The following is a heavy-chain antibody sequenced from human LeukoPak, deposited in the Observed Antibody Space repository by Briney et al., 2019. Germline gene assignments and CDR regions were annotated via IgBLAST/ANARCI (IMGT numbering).Heavy chain of an antibody. J-gene: IGHJ5*02. CDR3: ARRRAGRDWFDP. D-gene: IGHD6-19*01. V-gene: IGHV4-34*01. Sequence: SETLSLTCAVYGGSFSGYYWSWIRQPPGKGLEWIGEINHSGSTNYNPSLKSRVTISVDTSKNQFSLKLSSVTATDTAVYYCARRRAGRDWFDPWGQGTLVTVSS. CDR1: GGSFSGYY. CDR2: INHSGST.